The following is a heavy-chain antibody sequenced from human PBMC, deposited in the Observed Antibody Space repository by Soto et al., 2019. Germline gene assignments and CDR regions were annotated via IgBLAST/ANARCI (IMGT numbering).Heavy chain of an antibody. J-gene: IGHJ4*02. CDR3: ARDLAVGLVDY. V-gene: IGHV1-18*01. CDR2: ISAYNGNT. CDR1: GYTFTSYG. Sequence: QVQLVQSGAEVKKPGASVKVSCKASGYTFTSYGISWVRQAPGQGLEWMGWISAYNGNTKYAQKLQGRVTMTTDTSTSRAYMEVRSLRSDVTAVYYCARDLAVGLVDYWGQGTLVTVSS. D-gene: IGHD6-19*01.